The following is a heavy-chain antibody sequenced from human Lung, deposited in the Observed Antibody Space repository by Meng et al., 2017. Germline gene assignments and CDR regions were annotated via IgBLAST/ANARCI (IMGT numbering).Heavy chain of an antibody. V-gene: IGHV3-15*01. D-gene: IGHD1-26*01. CDR1: GFTFSNAW. Sequence: QLVESGGDLVGPGGSLSLSCAASGFTFSNAWMSWVRQAPGKGLEWVGRIKSKTDGETADYAAPVKGRFTISRDDSKSTLYLQMSGLRIDDTGVYYCTWDDKAVSDYWGQGTLVTVSS. J-gene: IGHJ4*02. CDR3: TWDDKAVSDY. CDR2: IKSKTDGETA.